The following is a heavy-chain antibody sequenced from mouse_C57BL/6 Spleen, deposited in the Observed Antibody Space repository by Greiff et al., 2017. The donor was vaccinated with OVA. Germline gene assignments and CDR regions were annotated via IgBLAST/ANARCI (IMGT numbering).Heavy chain of an antibody. CDR2: IYPGGGYT. J-gene: IGHJ2*01. CDR3: ARRGYGHFDD. Sequence: QQSGAELVRPGTSVKMSCKASGYTFTNYWIGWAKQRPGHGLEWIGDIYPGGGYTNYNEKFKGKATLTADKSSSTAYMQFSSLTSEDSAIYYCARRGYGHFDDWGQGTTLTVSS. D-gene: IGHD1-1*02. CDR1: GYTFTNYW. V-gene: IGHV1-63*01.